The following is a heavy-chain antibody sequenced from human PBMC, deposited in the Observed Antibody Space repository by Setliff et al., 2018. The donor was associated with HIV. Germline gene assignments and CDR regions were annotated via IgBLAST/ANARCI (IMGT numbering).Heavy chain of an antibody. CDR1: GGSLISGGYY. CDR2: VYYTGKT. V-gene: IGHV4-31*03. D-gene: IGHD4-4*01. Sequence: SETLSLTCSVSGGSLISGGYYWSWNRQHPGKGLEWIGYVYYTGKTYYNPSLESRISMYVDTSKNQFSLKLTSVTAADTAIYYCARHLTSNSNCFEPWVQGTQVTVSS. J-gene: IGHJ5*02. CDR3: ARHLTSNSNCFEP.